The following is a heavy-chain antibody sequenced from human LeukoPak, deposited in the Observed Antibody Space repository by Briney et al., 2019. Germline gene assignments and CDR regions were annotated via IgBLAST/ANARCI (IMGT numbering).Heavy chain of an antibody. D-gene: IGHD4-23*01. CDR3: ARAESLYGGNLAAAFDI. CDR2: ISAYNGNT. J-gene: IGHJ3*02. V-gene: IGHV1-18*01. Sequence: ASVKVSCKASGNTFTSCGISWVRQAPGQGLEWMGWISAYNGNTNYEQKFQGRVTMTTDTSTSTAYMELRSLRSDDTALYYCARAESLYGGNLAAAFDIWGQGTMVTVSS. CDR1: GNTFTSCG.